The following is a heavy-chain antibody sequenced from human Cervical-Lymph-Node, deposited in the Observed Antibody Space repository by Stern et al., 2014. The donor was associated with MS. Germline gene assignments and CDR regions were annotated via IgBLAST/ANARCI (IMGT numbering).Heavy chain of an antibody. CDR3: ARVSYDFWSGYYPFDY. V-gene: IGHV4-61*01. Sequence: QVQLQESGPGLVKPSETLSLTCTVSGCSVSSGSYYWSWIRQPPGKGLEWIGYIYYSGSTNYNPSLKSRVTISVDTSKNQFSLKLSSVTAADTAVYYCARVSYDFWSGYYPFDYWGQGTLVTVSS. J-gene: IGHJ4*02. D-gene: IGHD3-3*01. CDR1: GCSVSSGSYY. CDR2: IYYSGST.